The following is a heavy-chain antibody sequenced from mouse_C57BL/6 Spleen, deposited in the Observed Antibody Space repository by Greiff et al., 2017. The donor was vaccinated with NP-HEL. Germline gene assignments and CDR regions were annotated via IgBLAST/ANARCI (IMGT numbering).Heavy chain of an antibody. CDR3: ARHPHYGSSYVYFDV. Sequence: EVMLVESGGDLVKPGGSLKLSCAASGFTFSSYGMSWVRQTPDKRLEWVATISSGGSYTYYPDSVKGRFTISRDNAKNTLYLQMSSLKSEDTAMYYCARHPHYGSSYVYFDVWGTGTTVTVSS. J-gene: IGHJ1*03. V-gene: IGHV5-6*02. D-gene: IGHD1-1*01. CDR1: GFTFSSYG. CDR2: ISSGGSYT.